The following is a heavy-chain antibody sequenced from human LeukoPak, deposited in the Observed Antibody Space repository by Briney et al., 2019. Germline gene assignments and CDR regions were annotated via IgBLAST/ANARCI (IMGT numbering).Heavy chain of an antibody. D-gene: IGHD2-15*01. CDR1: GYSISSGYY. Sequence: SETLSLTCAVSGYSISSGYYWGWIRQPPGKGLEWIGSIYHSGSTYYNPSLKSRVTISVDTSKSQFSLKLSSVTAADTAVYYCARSLYCSGGSCYFDYWGQGTLVTVSS. J-gene: IGHJ4*02. CDR2: IYHSGST. V-gene: IGHV4-38-2*01. CDR3: ARSLYCSGGSCYFDY.